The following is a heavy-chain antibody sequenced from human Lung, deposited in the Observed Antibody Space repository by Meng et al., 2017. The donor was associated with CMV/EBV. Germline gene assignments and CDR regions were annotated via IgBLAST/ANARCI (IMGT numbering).Heavy chain of an antibody. J-gene: IGHJ4*02. CDR1: GYTFTSYD. V-gene: IGHV1-8*01. CDR3: ATGVADFEY. D-gene: IGHD6-19*01. Sequence: QVQGGPAVAEVKKPGSSSRVSCKASGYTFTSYDINWVRRGTGQGIEEMGWMNPNRCTTGYAQKVQGRVTMTRNISKSTAYMDLSSLRSEDTAVYYCATGVADFEYWGQGTLVTVSS. CDR2: MNPNRCTT.